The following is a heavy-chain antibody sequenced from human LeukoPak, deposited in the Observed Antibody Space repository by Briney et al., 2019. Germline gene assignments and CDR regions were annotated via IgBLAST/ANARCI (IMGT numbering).Heavy chain of an antibody. CDR1: LDSTTSNF. J-gene: IGHJ4*02. CDR3: AREILGGFNPGAY. D-gene: IGHD1-14*01. V-gene: IGHV4-4*02. Sequence: SENLSLTCTVSLDSTTSNFWSWVRQPPGKGLEWTGEIHRSGSPNYNPSLQSRVTISIDRSRNQIVLELSSVTAADTAVYYCAREILGGFNPGAYWGQGTLVTVSS. CDR2: IHRSGSP.